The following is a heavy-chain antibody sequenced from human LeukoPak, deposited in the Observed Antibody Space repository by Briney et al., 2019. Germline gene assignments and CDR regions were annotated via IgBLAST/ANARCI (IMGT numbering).Heavy chain of an antibody. CDR3: ARNVRDYDFWGGFEYYFDY. CDR2: ISDSGST. Sequence: PSETLSLTCAVYGGSFSGYYWSWIRQPPGKGLEWVGEISDSGSTNYNPSLKSRVTISVDTSKDQVSLKESSVTAADTAVYYCARNVRDYDFWGGFEYYFDYWGQGTLVTVSS. CDR1: GGSFSGYY. D-gene: IGHD3-3*01. V-gene: IGHV4-34*01. J-gene: IGHJ4*02.